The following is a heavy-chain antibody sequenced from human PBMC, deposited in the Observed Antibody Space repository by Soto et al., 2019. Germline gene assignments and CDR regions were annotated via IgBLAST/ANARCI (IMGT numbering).Heavy chain of an antibody. CDR1: GFTFTSSA. CDR3: AADSDGGSYFGFDY. CDR2: IVVGSGNT. V-gene: IGHV1-58*01. J-gene: IGHJ4*02. Sequence: ASVKVSCKASGFTFTSSAVQWVRQARGQRLEWIGWIVVGSGNTNYAQKFQERVTITRDMSTSTAYMELSSLRSEDTAVYYCAADSDGGSYFGFDYWGQGTLVTVS. D-gene: IGHD1-26*01.